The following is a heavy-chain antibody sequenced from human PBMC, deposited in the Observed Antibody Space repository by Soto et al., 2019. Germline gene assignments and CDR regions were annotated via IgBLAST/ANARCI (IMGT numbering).Heavy chain of an antibody. CDR1: GYTLTELS. CDR2: FDPEDGET. J-gene: IGHJ5*02. D-gene: IGHD3-3*01. Sequence: ASVKVSCKVSGYTLTELSMHWVRQAPGKGLEWMGGFDPEDGETIYAQKFQGRVTMTEDTSTDTAYMEPSSLRSEGTAVYYRATAFLDRNWFDPWGQGTLVTVSS. V-gene: IGHV1-24*01. CDR3: ATAFLDRNWFDP.